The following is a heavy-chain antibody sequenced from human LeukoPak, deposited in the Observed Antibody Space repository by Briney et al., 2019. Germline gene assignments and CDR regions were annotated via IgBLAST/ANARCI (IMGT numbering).Heavy chain of an antibody. D-gene: IGHD3-9*01. CDR1: GGTFSNYA. J-gene: IGHJ6*02. Sequence: ASVKVSCKASGGTFSNYALSWVRQAPGQGPEWMGRITPSSNAAIYAQKLQDRVTITADRTTRTTYMELSSLKSDDTAVYYCARATSSYYDTLTGNYYYGSDVWGQGTTVTVSS. CDR3: ARATSSYYDTLTGNYYYGSDV. V-gene: IGHV1-69*06. CDR2: ITPSSNAA.